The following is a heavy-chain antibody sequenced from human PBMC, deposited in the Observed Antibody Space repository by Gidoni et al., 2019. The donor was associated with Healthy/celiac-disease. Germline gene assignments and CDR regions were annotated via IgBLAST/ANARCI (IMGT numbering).Heavy chain of an antibody. CDR2: IYYSGRT. J-gene: IGHJ4*02. D-gene: IGHD1-26*01. CDR1: GGSISSYY. Sequence: QVQLQESGPGLGKPSETLSLTCTVSGGSISSYYWSWIRQPPGKGLEWLGYIYYSGRTNYNPSLKSRVTISVDTSKNQFSLKLSSVTAADTAVYYCARAKIVGATGGFDYWGQGTLVTVSS. CDR3: ARAKIVGATGGFDY. V-gene: IGHV4-59*01.